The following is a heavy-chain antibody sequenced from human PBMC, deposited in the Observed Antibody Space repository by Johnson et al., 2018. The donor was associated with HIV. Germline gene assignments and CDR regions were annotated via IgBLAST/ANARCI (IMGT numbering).Heavy chain of an antibody. CDR2: IWYDGSNK. CDR1: GFTFSSYA. V-gene: IGHV3-33*03. D-gene: IGHD2-21*01. J-gene: IGHJ3*02. Sequence: QVLLVESGGGVVQPGRSLRLSCAASGFTFSSYAMHWVRQAPGKGLEWVAVIWYDGSNKYYADSVKGRFTISRDNAKNSLYLQMNTLRAEDTAVYYCVCLRVSLSAFDIWGQGTMVTVSS. CDR3: VCLRVSLSAFDI.